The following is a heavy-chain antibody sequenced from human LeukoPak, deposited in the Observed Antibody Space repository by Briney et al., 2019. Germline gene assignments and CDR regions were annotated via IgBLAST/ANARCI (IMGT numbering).Heavy chain of an antibody. CDR3: ARETDSTLFDY. Sequence: GGSLRLSCAASGFTFSTYAMTWVRQAPGKGLEWVSYISSSGSTIYYADSVKGRFTISRDNARNSLYLQMNSLRAEDTAVYYCARETDSTLFDYWGQGTLVIVSS. V-gene: IGHV3-48*03. CDR2: ISSSGSTI. J-gene: IGHJ4*02. D-gene: IGHD2-2*01. CDR1: GFTFSTYA.